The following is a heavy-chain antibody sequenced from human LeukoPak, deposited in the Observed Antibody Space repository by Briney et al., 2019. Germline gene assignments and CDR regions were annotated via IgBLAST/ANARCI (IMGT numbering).Heavy chain of an antibody. J-gene: IGHJ6*02. D-gene: IGHD6-19*01. CDR3: ARAYSSGWPHFYYYYGMDV. Sequence: GGSLRLSCVVSGFTFNKCWMNWVRQAPGKGLEWVAVIWYDGSNKYYADSVKGRFTISRDNSKNTLYLQMNSLRAEDTAVYYCARAYSSGWPHFYYYYGMDVWGQGTTVTVSS. CDR2: IWYDGSNK. V-gene: IGHV3-33*07. CDR1: GFTFNKCW.